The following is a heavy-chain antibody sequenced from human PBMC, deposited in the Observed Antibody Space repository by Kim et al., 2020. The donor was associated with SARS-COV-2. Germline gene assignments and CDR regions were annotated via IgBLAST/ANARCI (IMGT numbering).Heavy chain of an antibody. CDR1: GYSFTSYW. CDR3: ARGEGHGSGSYFMVY. Sequence: GESLKISCKGSGYSFTSYWISWVRQMPGKGLEWMGSIDPSDSYTNYSPSFQGHVTISADKSISTAYLQWSSLKASDTAMYYCARGEGHGSGSYFMVYWGQGTLVTVSS. V-gene: IGHV5-10-1*01. CDR2: IDPSDSYT. J-gene: IGHJ4*02. D-gene: IGHD3-10*01.